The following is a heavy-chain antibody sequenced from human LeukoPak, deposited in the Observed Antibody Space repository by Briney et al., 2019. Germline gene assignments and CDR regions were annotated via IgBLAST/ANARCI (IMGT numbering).Heavy chain of an antibody. D-gene: IGHD3-3*01. CDR2: IYTSGST. V-gene: IGHV4-61*02. CDR1: GGSISSGSYY. J-gene: IGHJ4*02. Sequence: SETLSLTCTVSGGSISSGSYYWSWIRQPAGKGLEWIGRIYTSGSTNYNPSLKSRVTISVDPSKNQFSLKLSSVTAADTAVYYCARGFYDFWSGWYYFDYWGQGTLVTVSS. CDR3: ARGFYDFWSGWYYFDY.